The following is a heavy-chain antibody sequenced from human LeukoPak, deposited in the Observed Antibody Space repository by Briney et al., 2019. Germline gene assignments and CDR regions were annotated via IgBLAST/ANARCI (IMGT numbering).Heavy chain of an antibody. CDR2: ISHDGSER. CDR1: GFTFSNSG. Sequence: GGSLRLSCVTSGFTFSNSGMHWVRQAPGTGLEWLAFISHDGSERYFADSVKGRFTISRDNAKNSLYLQMNSLRAEDTAVYYCARDLSNYYDSSGYVGWGQGTLVTVSS. V-gene: IGHV3-30*03. J-gene: IGHJ4*02. CDR3: ARDLSNYYDSSGYVG. D-gene: IGHD3-22*01.